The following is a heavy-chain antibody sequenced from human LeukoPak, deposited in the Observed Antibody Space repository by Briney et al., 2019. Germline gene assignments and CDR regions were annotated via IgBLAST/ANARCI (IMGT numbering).Heavy chain of an antibody. V-gene: IGHV3-30-3*01. CDR2: ISYDGSNK. CDR3: AREVGRSAAAYFDY. D-gene: IGHD6-13*01. J-gene: IGHJ4*02. CDR1: GFTFSSYA. Sequence: GGSLRLSCAASGFTFSSYAMHWVRQAPGKGLEWVAVISYDGSNKYYADSVKGRFTISRDNSKNTLYLQMNSLRAEDTAVYYCAREVGRSAAAYFDYWGQGTLVTVSS.